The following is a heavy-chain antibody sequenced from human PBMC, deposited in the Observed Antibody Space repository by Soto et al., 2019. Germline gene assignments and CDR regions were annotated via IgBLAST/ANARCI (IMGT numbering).Heavy chain of an antibody. CDR2: IYYSGST. Sequence: SETLSLTCTVSGGSISSYYWSWIRQPPGKGLEWIGYIYYSGSTNYNPSLKSRVTISVDTSKNQFSLKLSSVTAADTAVYYCARQGDDILLLPAATGLQYYYYGMAVWRQWTTVTVSS. J-gene: IGHJ6*02. V-gene: IGHV4-59*01. D-gene: IGHD2-2*01. CDR1: GGSISSYY. CDR3: ARQGDDILLLPAATGLQYYYYGMAV.